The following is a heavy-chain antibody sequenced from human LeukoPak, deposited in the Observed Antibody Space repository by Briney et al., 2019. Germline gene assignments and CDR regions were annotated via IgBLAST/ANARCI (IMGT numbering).Heavy chain of an antibody. V-gene: IGHV4-59*12. Sequence: SETLSLTCTVSGGSISSYYWSWIRQPPGKGLECIGYIFYSGSTNYNPSLKSRVTISVDTSKSQFSLRLSSVTAADTAVYYCARDRGVATTNGYYFDYWGQGTLVTVSS. J-gene: IGHJ4*02. CDR2: IFYSGST. D-gene: IGHD5-24*01. CDR3: ARDRGVATTNGYYFDY. CDR1: GGSISSYY.